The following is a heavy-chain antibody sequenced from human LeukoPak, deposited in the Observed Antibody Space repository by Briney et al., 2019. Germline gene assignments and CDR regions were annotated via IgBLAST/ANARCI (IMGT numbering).Heavy chain of an antibody. D-gene: IGHD2/OR15-2a*01. J-gene: IGHJ3*02. CDR1: GFSFNNYA. CDR2: INSGGDAT. V-gene: IGHV3-21*01. CDR3: ATSPLWGYAFDI. Sequence: NPGGSLRLSCAASGFSFNNYAMSWVRQATGKGLEWVSAINSGGDATKYADSVKGRFTIPRDNAKNSLYLQMNSLRAEDTAVYYCATSPLWGYAFDIWGQGTMVTVSS.